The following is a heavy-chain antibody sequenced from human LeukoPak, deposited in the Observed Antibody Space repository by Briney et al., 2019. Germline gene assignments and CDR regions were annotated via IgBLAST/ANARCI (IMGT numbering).Heavy chain of an antibody. D-gene: IGHD3-16*02. CDR1: GGSFSGYY. V-gene: IGHV4-34*01. J-gene: IGHJ4*02. Sequence: SETLSLTCAVYGGSFSGYYWSWIGQPPGKGLEWIGEINHSGSTNYNPSLKSRVTISVDTSKNQFSLKLSSVTAADTAVYYCARGRGYDYVWGSYRSRYFDYWGQGTLVTVSS. CDR3: ARGRGYDYVWGSYRSRYFDY. CDR2: INHSGST.